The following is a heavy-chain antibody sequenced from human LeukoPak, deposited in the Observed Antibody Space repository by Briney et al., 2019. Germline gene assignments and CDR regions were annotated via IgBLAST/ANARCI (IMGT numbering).Heavy chain of an antibody. J-gene: IGHJ6*03. D-gene: IGHD6-13*01. CDR1: GGTFSSYA. CDR3: ARVVGLTGYSSNWYSGYYYYMDV. V-gene: IGHV1-69*06. Sequence: SVKVSCKTSGGTFSSYAITWVRQTPGQGLEWMGGIIPIFGTTNYAQKLQDRVTITADKSTRTAYMKLSSLRSEDTAVYYCARVVGLTGYSSNWYSGYYYYMDVWGKGTTVTVSS. CDR2: IIPIFGTT.